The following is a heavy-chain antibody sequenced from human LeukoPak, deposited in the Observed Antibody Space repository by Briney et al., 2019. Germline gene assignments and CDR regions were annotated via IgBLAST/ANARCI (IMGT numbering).Heavy chain of an antibody. CDR1: GGSISGYY. J-gene: IGHJ4*02. Sequence: TSETLSLTCTVSGGSISGYYWSWIRQPPGKGPEWIGYIYYSGSTNYNPSLKSRVTISVDTSKNQFSLKMNSVTAADTAVYYCARTSVGVRGVIHLDYWGQGTLVTVSS. V-gene: IGHV4-59*08. CDR3: ARTSVGVRGVIHLDY. CDR2: IYYSGST. D-gene: IGHD3-10*01.